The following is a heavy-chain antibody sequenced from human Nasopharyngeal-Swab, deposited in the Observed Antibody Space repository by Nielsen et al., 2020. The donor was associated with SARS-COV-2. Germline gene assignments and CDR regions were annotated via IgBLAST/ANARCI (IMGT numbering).Heavy chain of an antibody. CDR2: ISGSGGTT. D-gene: IGHD2-2*01. V-gene: IGHV3-23*01. Sequence: GESLKISCAASGFTLSSHAMTWVRQAPGKGREWEWVSTISGSGGTTYYAESVKGRFTVSRDNSQNTMWLQMSSLRADDTALYYCAKEVDYCSSTSCHEPYFDYWGQGTLVTVSS. CDR1: GFTLSSHA. J-gene: IGHJ4*02. CDR3: AKEVDYCSSTSCHEPYFDY.